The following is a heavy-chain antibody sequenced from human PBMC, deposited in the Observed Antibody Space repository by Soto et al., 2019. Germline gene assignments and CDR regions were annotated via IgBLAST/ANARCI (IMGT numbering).Heavy chain of an antibody. D-gene: IGHD6-19*01. CDR1: GFTLSRYG. V-gene: IGHV1-18*01. CDR3: ARDPGSSGWYAAADY. Sequence: GGPGEGSCKASGFTLSRYGIRWGGQAPGQVLEWMGWISAYNGNTNYAQKLQGRVTMTTDTSTSTAYMELRSLRSDDTAVYYCARDPGSSGWYAAADYWGQGTLVTVSS. J-gene: IGHJ4*02. CDR2: ISAYNGNT.